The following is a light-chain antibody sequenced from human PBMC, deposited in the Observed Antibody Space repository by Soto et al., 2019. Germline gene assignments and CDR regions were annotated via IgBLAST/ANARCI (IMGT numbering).Light chain of an antibody. V-gene: IGKV4-1*01. J-gene: IGKJ3*01. CDR2: WAS. Sequence: DIVMTQSPDSLAVSLGQRATINCKSSQSVLYSPNNKNYLAWFQQKPGLPPKLIIYWASTRESGVPDRFSGSGSGTDFTLTVSSLQAEDVAVYYCQHYYTTASAFGPGTKVDIK. CDR1: QSVLYSPNNKNY. CDR3: QHYYTTASA.